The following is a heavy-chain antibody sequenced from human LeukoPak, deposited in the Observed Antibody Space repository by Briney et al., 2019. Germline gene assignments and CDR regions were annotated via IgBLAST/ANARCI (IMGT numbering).Heavy chain of an antibody. CDR1: GFTFSTYT. CDR2: ITGSSTTI. CDR3: AREAIQSTYYYYGMDV. D-gene: IGHD5-18*01. J-gene: IGHJ6*02. Sequence: GGSLRLSCAASGFTFSTYTMNWVRQAPGKGLEWVSYITGSSTTIYYADSVKGRFTISRENARNSLYLQMNSLRDEDTALYYCAREAIQSTYYYYGMDVWGQGTTVTVSS. V-gene: IGHV3-48*02.